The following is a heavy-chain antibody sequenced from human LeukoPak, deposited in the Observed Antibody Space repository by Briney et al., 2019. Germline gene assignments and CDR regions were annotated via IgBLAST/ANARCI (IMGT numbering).Heavy chain of an antibody. CDR3: ARGIDY. Sequence: GGSLRLSCKASGFTFATYTMSWVRQAPGQGLEWVSAISESGGSTFYADSVKGRFTISRDNSKNTLYLQMNSLRVEDTAVYYCARGIDYWGRGTLVTVSS. CDR2: ISESGGST. J-gene: IGHJ4*02. V-gene: IGHV3-23*01. CDR1: GFTFATYT.